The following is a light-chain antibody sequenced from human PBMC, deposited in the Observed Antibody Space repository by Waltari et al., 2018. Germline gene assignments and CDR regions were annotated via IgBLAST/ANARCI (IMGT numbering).Light chain of an antibody. J-gene: IGLJ3*02. V-gene: IGLV2-11*01. CDR3: CSYADRYTWV. Sequence: QSALTQPRSVSGSPGPSVTISCTGTSSDVGGSNYVSWYQQHPGKAPKLMIYDVRKRPSGVPDRFSGSKSVNTASLTISGLQAEDDADYYCCSYADRYTWVFGGGTKLTVL. CDR1: SSDVGGSNY. CDR2: DVR.